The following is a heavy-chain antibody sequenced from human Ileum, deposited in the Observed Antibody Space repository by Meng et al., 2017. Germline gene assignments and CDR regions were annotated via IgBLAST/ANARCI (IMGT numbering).Heavy chain of an antibody. CDR2: IKQDGSDK. Sequence: GGSLRLSCAASGFTFNSYFMNWVRQAPGRGLEWVANIKQDGSDKYYVDSVKGRFTISRDNAKNSLYLQMNSLGAEDTAVYYCARSGPNSSGSNIPFDFWGQGSLVTVSS. CDR3: ARSGPNSSGSNIPFDF. CDR1: GFTFNSYF. D-gene: IGHD3-10*01. J-gene: IGHJ4*02. V-gene: IGHV3-7*01.